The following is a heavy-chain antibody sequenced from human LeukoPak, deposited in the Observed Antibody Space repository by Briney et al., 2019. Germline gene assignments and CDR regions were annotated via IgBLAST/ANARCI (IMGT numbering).Heavy chain of an antibody. J-gene: IGHJ4*02. D-gene: IGHD2-2*01. CDR1: GFTFSSYE. Sequence: QPGGSLRLSCAASGFTFSSYEMNWVRQAPGKGLEWVSYISSSGSTIFYADSVRGRFTISRDNAKNSLYLLMNSLRAEDTAVYCCAREYQHADFDAWGQGTLVTVSS. V-gene: IGHV3-48*03. CDR3: AREYQHADFDA. CDR2: ISSSGSTI.